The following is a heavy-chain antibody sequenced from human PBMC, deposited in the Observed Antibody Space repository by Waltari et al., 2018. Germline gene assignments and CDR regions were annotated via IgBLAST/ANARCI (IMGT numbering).Heavy chain of an antibody. V-gene: IGHV1-69*12. D-gene: IGHD1-1*01. Sequence: QVQLVQSGAEVKKPGSSVKVSCKVSGGTFNIHAISWVRQAPGQGLEWMGGIIPISVTANYAQKFQGRVTITADESTTTVYMEMSSLRSEDTAVYYCARNGHPLYYYYYHMDVWGKGTTVTISS. CDR1: GGTFNIHA. CDR2: IIPISVTA. CDR3: ARNGHPLYYYYYHMDV. J-gene: IGHJ6*03.